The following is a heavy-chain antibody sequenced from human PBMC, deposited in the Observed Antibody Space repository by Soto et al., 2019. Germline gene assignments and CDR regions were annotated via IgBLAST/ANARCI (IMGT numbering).Heavy chain of an antibody. Sequence: SETLSLTCAVYCGSFSGYYWSWIRQPPGKGLEWIGEINHSGSTNYNPSLKSRVTISVDTSKNQFSLKLSSVTAADTAVYYCARVGEVVPAIDWFDPWGQGTLVTVSS. CDR2: INHSGST. J-gene: IGHJ5*02. CDR3: ARVGEVVPAIDWFDP. D-gene: IGHD2-2*01. CDR1: CGSFSGYY. V-gene: IGHV4-34*01.